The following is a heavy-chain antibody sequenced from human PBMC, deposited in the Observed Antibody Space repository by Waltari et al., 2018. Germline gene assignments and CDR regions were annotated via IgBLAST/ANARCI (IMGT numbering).Heavy chain of an antibody. J-gene: IGHJ4*02. D-gene: IGHD3-3*01. CDR2: IYTSGST. CDR3: ASTGGDFWSGYYYY. V-gene: IGHV4-4*07. Sequence: QVQLQESGPGLVKPSETLSLTCTVSGGSISRYYWSWIRQPAGKGLEWIGRIYTSGSTNYNPSLKSRVTMSVDTSKNQFSLKLSSVTAADTAVYYCASTGGDFWSGYYYYWGQGTLVTVSS. CDR1: GGSISRYY.